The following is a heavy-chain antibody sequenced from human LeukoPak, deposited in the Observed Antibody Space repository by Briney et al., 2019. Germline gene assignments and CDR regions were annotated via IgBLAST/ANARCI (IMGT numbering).Heavy chain of an antibody. CDR3: ARSLVVGATTYYFDY. Sequence: SETLSLTCTVSGGSISSYYWSWIRQPPGKGLEWIGEINHSGSTNYNPSLKSRVTISVDTSKNQFSLKLSSVTAADTAVYYCARSLVVGATTYYFDYWGQGTLVTVSS. V-gene: IGHV4-34*01. CDR1: GGSISSYY. D-gene: IGHD1-26*01. J-gene: IGHJ4*02. CDR2: INHSGST.